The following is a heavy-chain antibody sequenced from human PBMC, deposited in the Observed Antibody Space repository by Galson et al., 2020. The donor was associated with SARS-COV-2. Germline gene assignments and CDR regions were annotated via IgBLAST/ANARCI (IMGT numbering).Heavy chain of an antibody. CDR2: ISSSSSYI. Sequence: GESLKISCAASGFTFSSYSMNWVRQAPGKGLEWVSSISSSSSYIYYADSVKGRFTISRDNAKNSLYLQMNSLRAEDTAAYYCARDWATVTRSWYFDLWGRGTLVTVSS. J-gene: IGHJ2*01. V-gene: IGHV3-21*01. D-gene: IGHD4-17*01. CDR3: ARDWATVTRSWYFDL. CDR1: GFTFSSYS.